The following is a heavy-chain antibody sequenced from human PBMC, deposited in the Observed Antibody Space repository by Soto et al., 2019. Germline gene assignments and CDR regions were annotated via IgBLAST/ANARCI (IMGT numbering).Heavy chain of an antibody. CDR1: GGSISSSSYY. V-gene: IGHV4-39*01. J-gene: IGHJ6*03. D-gene: IGHD3-3*01. Sequence: SETLSLTCTVSGGSISSSSYYWGWIRQPPGKGLEWIGSIYYSGSTYYNTSLKSRVTISVDTSKNQFSLKLSSVTAADTAVYYCARQYYDFWSGYFGYYYYMDVWGKGTTVTVSS. CDR2: IYYSGST. CDR3: ARQYYDFWSGYFGYYYYMDV.